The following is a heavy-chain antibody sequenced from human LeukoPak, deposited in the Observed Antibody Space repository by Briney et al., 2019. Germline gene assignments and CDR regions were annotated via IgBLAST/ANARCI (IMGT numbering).Heavy chain of an antibody. Sequence: SSETLSLTCAVYGGSFSGYYWSWVRQPPGKGLEWIGEINHSGSTNYNPSLKSRVTISVDTSKNQFSLKLSSVTAADTAVYYCAERERWPSGRPFDYWGQGTLVTVSS. CDR2: INHSGST. CDR3: AERERWPSGRPFDY. V-gene: IGHV4-34*01. J-gene: IGHJ4*02. D-gene: IGHD5-24*01. CDR1: GGSFSGYY.